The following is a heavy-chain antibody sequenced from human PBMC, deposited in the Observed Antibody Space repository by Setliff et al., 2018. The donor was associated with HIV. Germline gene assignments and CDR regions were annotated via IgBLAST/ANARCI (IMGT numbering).Heavy chain of an antibody. J-gene: IGHJ3*02. D-gene: IGHD4-17*01. Sequence: SGTLSLTCTVSGTSINTSDSYWGWIRQPPGKGLDWIGSIYYTGHTYYNSSLKSRVTMSVDTSKNQFSLKLNSVTAADTAVYYCARRFLTTVVTLAFDTWGQGTMVTVSS. CDR2: IYYTGHT. CDR1: GTSINTSDSY. V-gene: IGHV4-39*01. CDR3: ARRFLTTVVTLAFDT.